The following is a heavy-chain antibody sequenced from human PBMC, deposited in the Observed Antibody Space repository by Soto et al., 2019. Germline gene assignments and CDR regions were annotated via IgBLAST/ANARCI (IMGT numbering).Heavy chain of an antibody. Sequence: PSETLSLTCTVSGGSISSSSYYWGWIRQPPGKGLEWIGSIYYSGSTYYNPSLKSRVTISVDTSKNQFSLKLSSVTAADTAVYYCATDYGDYTMFDPWGQGTLVTVSS. CDR1: GGSISSSSYY. D-gene: IGHD4-17*01. V-gene: IGHV4-39*01. CDR2: IYYSGST. CDR3: ATDYGDYTMFDP. J-gene: IGHJ5*02.